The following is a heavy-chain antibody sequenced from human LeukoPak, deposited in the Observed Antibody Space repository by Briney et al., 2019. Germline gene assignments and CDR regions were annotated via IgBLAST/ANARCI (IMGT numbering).Heavy chain of an antibody. Sequence: GGSLRLSCTVSGFTVSSDSMSWVRQAPGKGLEWVAFIRYDGNNKYYADSVKGRFTISRDTSKNTVYLQMSSLRTEDTAVYYCANQYFDYWGQGTLVTVSS. J-gene: IGHJ4*02. CDR1: GFTVSSDS. CDR2: IRYDGNNK. V-gene: IGHV3-30*02. CDR3: ANQYFDY.